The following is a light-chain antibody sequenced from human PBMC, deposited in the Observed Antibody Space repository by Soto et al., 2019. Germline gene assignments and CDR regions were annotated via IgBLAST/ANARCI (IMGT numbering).Light chain of an antibody. Sequence: QSALTQPPSASGSPGQSVIISCAGSSSDIGAYDYVSWFQQHPGKAPKLLIYEVSNRPSGVSNRFSGSKSGNTASLTISGLQAEDEADYYCSSYTSSSTYVFGTGTKLTVL. V-gene: IGLV2-14*01. CDR3: SSYTSSSTYV. CDR2: EVS. J-gene: IGLJ1*01. CDR1: SSDIGAYDY.